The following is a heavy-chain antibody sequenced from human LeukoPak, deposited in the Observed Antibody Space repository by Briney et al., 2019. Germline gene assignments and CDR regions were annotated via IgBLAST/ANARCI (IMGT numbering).Heavy chain of an antibody. CDR3: AKFPAGGVVIRDYYFDY. Sequence: ASVKVSCKSSGYTFTDYYIRWVRQAPGQGLEWMGWINPKSGGTHFSQSFQGRVTMTRDTSISTAYMELSWLRSDGTAVYYCAKFPAGGVVIRDYYFDYWGQGTLVTVSS. J-gene: IGHJ4*02. CDR2: INPKSGGT. CDR1: GYTFTDYY. D-gene: IGHD3-3*01. V-gene: IGHV1-2*02.